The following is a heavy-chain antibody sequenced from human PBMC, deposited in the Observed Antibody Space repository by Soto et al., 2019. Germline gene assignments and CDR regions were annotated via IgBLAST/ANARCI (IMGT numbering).Heavy chain of an antibody. V-gene: IGHV3-21*01. CDR1: GFTFSSYS. CDR2: ISSSSSYI. D-gene: IGHD6-19*01. CDR3: ARGRPGYSSGWYRYYYGMDV. Sequence: GSLRLSCAASGFTFSSYSMNWVRQAPGKGLEWVSSISSSSSYIYYADSVKGRFTISRDNAKNSLYLQMNSLRAADTAVYYCARGRPGYSSGWYRYYYGMDVWGQGTTVTVSS. J-gene: IGHJ6*02.